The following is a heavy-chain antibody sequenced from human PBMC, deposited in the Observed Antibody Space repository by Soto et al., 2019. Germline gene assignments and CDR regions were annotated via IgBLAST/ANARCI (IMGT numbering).Heavy chain of an antibody. CDR2: IAYDGTNT. J-gene: IGHJ4*02. CDR3: AKDDGTFFYDTSGYPLDY. V-gene: IGHV3-30*18. Sequence: GGSLRLSCAASGFTFSNYGMHWVRQAPGKGLEWVAIIAYDGTNTYYADSVKGRFTISRDNSKNTLYLQMNSLRDEDTAVYYCAKDDGTFFYDTSGYPLDYWGQGTLVTVS. D-gene: IGHD3-22*01. CDR1: GFTFSNYG.